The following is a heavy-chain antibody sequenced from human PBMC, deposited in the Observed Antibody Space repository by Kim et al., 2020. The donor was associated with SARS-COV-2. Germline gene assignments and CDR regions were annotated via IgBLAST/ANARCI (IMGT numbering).Heavy chain of an antibody. V-gene: IGHV1-69*13. CDR2: IIPIFGTA. Sequence: SVKVSCKASGGTFSSYAISWVRRAPGQGLEWMGGIIPIFGTANYAQKFQGRVTITADESTSTAYMELSSLRSEDTAVYYCASVYCSGGSCYRLGMYYYGMDVWGQGTTVTVSS. D-gene: IGHD2-15*01. CDR1: GGTFSSYA. CDR3: ASVYCSGGSCYRLGMYYYGMDV. J-gene: IGHJ6*02.